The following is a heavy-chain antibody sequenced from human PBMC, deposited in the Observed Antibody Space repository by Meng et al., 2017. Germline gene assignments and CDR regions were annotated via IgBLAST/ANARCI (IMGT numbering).Heavy chain of an antibody. CDR3: ATHRGRITRFGDGFFDY. CDR2: LEPGDSAT. V-gene: IGHV1-24*01. D-gene: IGHD3-16*01. Sequence: QLRQSGVEGETAGASVKVSCKVSGYTLNELSMNWVLQGAGKGPGWMRGLEPGDSATIYTTNFQDRVNMTEDMTTDTSNIALCRLRSEERAEYYCATHRGRITRFGDGFFDYWGQGTLVTVSS. CDR1: GYTLNELS. J-gene: IGHJ4*02.